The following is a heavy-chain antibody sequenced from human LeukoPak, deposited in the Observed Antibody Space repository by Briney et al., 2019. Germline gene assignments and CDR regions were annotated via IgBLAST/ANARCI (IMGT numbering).Heavy chain of an antibody. CDR2: ISSASSTM. CDR1: GFTFSSCS. J-gene: IGHJ4*02. Sequence: GGSLRLSCAASGFTFSSCSMNWVRQGPGKGLEWVSYISSASSTMYYADSVKGRFTISRDNAKNSLFLQMNSLRAEDTAGYYCVRGGAPTQPWTNDYWGQGTLVTASS. CDR3: VRGGAPTQPWTNDY. V-gene: IGHV3-48*01. D-gene: IGHD5-18*01.